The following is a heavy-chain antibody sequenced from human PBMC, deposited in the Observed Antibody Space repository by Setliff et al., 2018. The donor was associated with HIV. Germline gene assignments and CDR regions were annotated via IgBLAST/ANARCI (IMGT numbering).Heavy chain of an antibody. CDR1: GFTVRSHY. Sequence: QSGGSLRLSCAASGFTVRSHYMSWVRQAPGKGLEWVSTIYSDGSTYHADSVKGRFTLSRDTSKNTLSLQMNSLRPEDTAVFYCARVRLYSSALDYWGQGTLVTVSS. CDR2: IYSDGST. CDR3: ARVRLYSSALDY. D-gene: IGHD3-22*01. J-gene: IGHJ4*02. V-gene: IGHV3-66*02.